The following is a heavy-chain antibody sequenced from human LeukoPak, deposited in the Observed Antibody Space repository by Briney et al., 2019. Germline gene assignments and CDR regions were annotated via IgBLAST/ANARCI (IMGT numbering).Heavy chain of an antibody. CDR3: AKDYESGDIVVVVAAFDYFDY. Sequence: GGSLRLSCAASGFTFSSYAMSWVRQAPGKGLEWVSAISGSGGSTYYADSVKGRFTISRDNSKNTLYLQMNSLRAEDAAVYYCAKDYESGDIVVVVAAFDYFDYWGQGTLVTVSS. D-gene: IGHD2-15*01. J-gene: IGHJ4*02. CDR1: GFTFSSYA. V-gene: IGHV3-23*01. CDR2: ISGSGGST.